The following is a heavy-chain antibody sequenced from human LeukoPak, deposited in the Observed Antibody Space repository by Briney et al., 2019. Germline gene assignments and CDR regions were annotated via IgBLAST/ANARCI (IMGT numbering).Heavy chain of an antibody. CDR1: GITLSNYG. Sequence: GGSLRLSCAVSGITLSNYGMSWVRQAPGKGLEWVAGISGSGGSTNYADSVKGRFTISRDNPTNTLFLQMNSLRAEDTAVYYCAKDAYYDSSGYLAGGYFDYWGQGALVTVSS. CDR3: AKDAYYDSSGYLAGGYFDY. J-gene: IGHJ4*02. D-gene: IGHD3-22*01. CDR2: ISGSGGST. V-gene: IGHV3-23*01.